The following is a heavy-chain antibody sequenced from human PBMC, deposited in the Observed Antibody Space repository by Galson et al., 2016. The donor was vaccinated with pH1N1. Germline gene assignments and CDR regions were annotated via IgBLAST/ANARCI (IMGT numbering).Heavy chain of an antibody. Sequence: PRLSCAASGFSLSMYWMSWVRQAPGKGLEWLANIKQDGSEKYYVDSVKGRFTITRDNAKNSVFLEMNSLGAWDTAVYYCAREYYYHSGDSDAYDLRGHGTMVTVSA. V-gene: IGHV3-7*01. CDR3: AREYYYHSGDSDAYDL. J-gene: IGHJ3*01. D-gene: IGHD3-22*01. CDR2: IKQDGSEK. CDR1: GFSLSMYW.